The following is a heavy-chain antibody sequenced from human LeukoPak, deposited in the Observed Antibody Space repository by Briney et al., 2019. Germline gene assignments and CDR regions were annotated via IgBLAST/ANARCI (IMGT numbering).Heavy chain of an antibody. CDR2: IYYSGST. CDR3: ARCLGYSYGYGHYYYYMDV. Sequence: SETLSLTCTVSGGSISSSSYYWGWIRQPPGKGLEWIGSIYYSGSTYYNPSLKSRVTISVDTSKNQFSRKLSSVTAADTAVYYCARCLGYSYGYGHYYYYMDVWGKGTTVTVSS. D-gene: IGHD5-18*01. J-gene: IGHJ6*03. CDR1: GGSISSSSYY. V-gene: IGHV4-39*01.